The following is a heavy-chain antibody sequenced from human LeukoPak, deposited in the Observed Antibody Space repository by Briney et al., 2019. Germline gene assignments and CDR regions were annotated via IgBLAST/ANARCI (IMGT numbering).Heavy chain of an antibody. J-gene: IGHJ3*02. D-gene: IGHD4/OR15-4a*01. CDR2: ISGSGGST. CDR3: AKPAKTDAFDI. CDR1: GFTFSSYA. Sequence: GGTPRLSCAASGFTFSSYAMNWVRQAPGKGLEWVSSISGSGGSTYYADSVKGRFTISRDNSKNTLYLHMNSLRAEDTAVYYCAKPAKTDAFDIWGQGTMVTVSS. V-gene: IGHV3-23*01.